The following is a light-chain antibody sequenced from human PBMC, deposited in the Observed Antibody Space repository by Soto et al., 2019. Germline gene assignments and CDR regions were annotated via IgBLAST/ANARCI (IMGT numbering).Light chain of an antibody. CDR3: ATWDDSLNGWV. J-gene: IGLJ2*01. CDR1: SSNIESNT. Sequence: QSVLTQPPSAXXXPGQRVTIACSGGSSNIESNTVNWYQQVPGTAPKLLVYSNNQRPSGVPDRFSGSQAGTSASLAISGLQSEDEADYYCATWDDSLNGWVIGGGTKLTVL. V-gene: IGLV1-44*01. CDR2: SNN.